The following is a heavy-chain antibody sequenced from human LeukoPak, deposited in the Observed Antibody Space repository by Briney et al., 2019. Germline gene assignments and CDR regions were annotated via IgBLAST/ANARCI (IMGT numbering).Heavy chain of an antibody. D-gene: IGHD5-24*01. V-gene: IGHV4-34*01. CDR1: GGSFSGYY. J-gene: IGHJ4*02. Sequence: SETLSLTCAVYGGSFSGYYWSWIRQPPGRGLEWIGEINHSGSTNYNPSLKSRVTISVDTSKNQFSLKLSSVTAADTAVYYCATEMATAIDYWRQGTLVTVSS. CDR2: INHSGST. CDR3: ATEMATAIDY.